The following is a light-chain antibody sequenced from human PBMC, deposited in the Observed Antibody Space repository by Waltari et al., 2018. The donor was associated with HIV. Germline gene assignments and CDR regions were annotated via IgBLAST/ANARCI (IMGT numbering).Light chain of an antibody. V-gene: IGKV1-39*01. CDR1: QSISNY. Sequence: DIQMTQSPSSLSASVGDSPTNTCRASQSISNYLNWYQKKPGRAPKLLIYAASSLHSGVPSRFSGSGSGTDFTLTISSLQPEDFATYYCQQSFTSFFTFGPGTKVDIK. CDR3: QQSFTSFFT. J-gene: IGKJ3*01. CDR2: AAS.